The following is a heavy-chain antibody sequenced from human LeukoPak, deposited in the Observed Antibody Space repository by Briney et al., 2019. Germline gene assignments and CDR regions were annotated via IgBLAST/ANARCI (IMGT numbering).Heavy chain of an antibody. Sequence: SVKVSCKASGGTFSSYAISWVRQAPGQGLEWMGRIIPILGIANYAQKFQGRVTITADKSTSTAYMELSSLRSEDAAVYYCARVGSISNYYDLYWGQGTLVTVSS. CDR2: IIPILGIA. CDR1: GGTFSSYA. J-gene: IGHJ4*02. V-gene: IGHV1-69*04. D-gene: IGHD3-22*01. CDR3: ARVGSISNYYDLY.